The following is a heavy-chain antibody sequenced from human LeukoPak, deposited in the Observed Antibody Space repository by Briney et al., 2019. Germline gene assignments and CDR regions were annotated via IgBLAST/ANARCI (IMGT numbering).Heavy chain of an antibody. Sequence: ASVKVSCKASGYTFTNYDIIWVRQATGQGLEWMGCMNPNSANTGYAQKFQGRVTMTRDTFITTAYMDLSSLRSEDTAVYYCARGPSYYGSGTYVAGYMDVWGKGTTVTVSS. CDR3: ARGPSYYGSGTYVAGYMDV. D-gene: IGHD3-10*01. CDR1: GYTFTNYD. V-gene: IGHV1-8*01. J-gene: IGHJ6*03. CDR2: MNPNSANT.